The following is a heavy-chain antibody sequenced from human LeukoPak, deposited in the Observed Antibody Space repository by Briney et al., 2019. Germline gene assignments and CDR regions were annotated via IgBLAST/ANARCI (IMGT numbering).Heavy chain of an antibody. D-gene: IGHD3-10*01. CDR3: ARGGYYGSGNDFRFDP. CDR2: IYYSGST. V-gene: IGHV4-61*01. Sequence: SETLSLTCTVSGGSISSSSYYWSWIRQPPGKGLEWIGYIYYSGSTNYNPSLKSRVTISVDTSKNQFSLKLTSVTAADTAVYFCARGGYYGSGNDFRFDPWGQGTLVTVSS. J-gene: IGHJ5*02. CDR1: GGSISSSSYY.